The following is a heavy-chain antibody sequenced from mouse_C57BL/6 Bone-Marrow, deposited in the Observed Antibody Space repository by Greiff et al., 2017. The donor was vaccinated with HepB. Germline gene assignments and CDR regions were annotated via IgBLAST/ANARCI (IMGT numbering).Heavy chain of an antibody. D-gene: IGHD1-1*01. CDR1: GYSFTSYY. V-gene: IGHV1-66*01. J-gene: IGHJ1*03. CDR2: IYPGSGNT. CDR3: ARRLLLRYWYFDV. Sequence: VQLQQSGPELVKPGASVKISCKASGYSFTSYYIHWVKQRPGQGLEWIGWIYPGSGNTKYNEKFKGKATLTADTSSSTAYMQLSSLTSEDSAVYYCARRLLLRYWYFDVWGTGTTVTVSS.